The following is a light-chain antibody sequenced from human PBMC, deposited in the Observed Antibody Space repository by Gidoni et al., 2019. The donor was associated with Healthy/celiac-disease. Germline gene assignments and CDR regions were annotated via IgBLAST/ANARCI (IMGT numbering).Light chain of an antibody. J-gene: IGKJ1*01. Sequence: EIVMTQSPATLSVSPGASATLSCRASQSVSSNLAWYQQKPGQAPRLLIYGASTRATGIPARFSGSGCGTEFTLTISSLQSEDFAVYYCQQYNNWPGTFGQGTKVEIK. CDR2: GAS. CDR3: QQYNNWPGT. V-gene: IGKV3-15*01. CDR1: QSVSSN.